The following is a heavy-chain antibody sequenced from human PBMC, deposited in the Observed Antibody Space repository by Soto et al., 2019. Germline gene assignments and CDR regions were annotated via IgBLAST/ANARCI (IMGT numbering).Heavy chain of an antibody. D-gene: IGHD1-7*01. CDR1: GERVSSSRVA. CDR3: ASNAWNFVTSRDF. Sequence: SQTLSRTYEVSGERVSSSRVAWIWIKKSPSRGLEWLGRTYYRSQFYHDYAISVRGRISINPDTTRNQFSLQLNSVTPEDTAVYYCASNAWNFVTSRDFWGQGILVTVSS. V-gene: IGHV6-1*01. CDR2: TYYRSQFYH. J-gene: IGHJ4*02.